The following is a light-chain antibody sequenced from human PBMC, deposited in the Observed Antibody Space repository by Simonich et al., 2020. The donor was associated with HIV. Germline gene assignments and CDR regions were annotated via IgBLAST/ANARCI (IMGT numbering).Light chain of an antibody. J-gene: IGLJ3*02. CDR2: DVS. V-gene: IGLV2-11*01. CDR1: SSDVGGYNN. CDR3: CSYAGIYTFWV. Sequence: QSALTQPRSVSGSPGQSVTISCTETSSDVGGYNNVSWYQQHPGKAPKLMIYDVSTRPSGVPDRFSGSKSDNTASLTISGLQAEDEADYYCCSYAGIYTFWVFGGGTKLTVL.